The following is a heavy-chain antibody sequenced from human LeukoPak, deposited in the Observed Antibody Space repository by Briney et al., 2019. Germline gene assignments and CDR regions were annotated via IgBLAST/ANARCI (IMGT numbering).Heavy chain of an antibody. J-gene: IGHJ5*02. D-gene: IGHD6-13*01. CDR1: GGSISSSSYY. CDR2: IYYSGTT. V-gene: IGHV4-39*07. Sequence: MSSETLSLTCTVSGGSISSSSYYWGWIRQPPGKGLEWIGSIYYSGTTNYNPSLKSRATMSVDTSKNQFSLKLSSVTAADTAVYYCARGWYSSPLNNWFDPWGQGTLVTVSS. CDR3: ARGWYSSPLNNWFDP.